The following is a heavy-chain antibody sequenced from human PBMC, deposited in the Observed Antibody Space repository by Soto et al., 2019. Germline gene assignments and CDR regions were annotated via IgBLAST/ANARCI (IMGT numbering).Heavy chain of an antibody. CDR3: ARDLLEGYGHARQPDS. Sequence: EVQLVESGGGLVKPGGSLRLSCVASGFTFSAYSMSWVRQAPGQGLEWVSSITSSSTYIYYTRSVEGRFTISRDDAKNSLHLQMKHLRAEDTAVYYCARDLLEGYGHARQPDSWGQGTLVTGSS. CDR2: ITSSSTYI. V-gene: IGHV3-21*06. CDR1: GFTFSAYS. J-gene: IGHJ4*02. D-gene: IGHD5-18*01.